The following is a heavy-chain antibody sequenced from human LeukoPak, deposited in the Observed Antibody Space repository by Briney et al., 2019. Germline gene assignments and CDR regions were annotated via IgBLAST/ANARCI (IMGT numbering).Heavy chain of an antibody. Sequence: GGSLRLSCAASGFTFSSYGMHWVRQAPGKGLEWVAFIRYDGSNKYYADSVKGRFTISRDNAKNSLYLQMNSLRAEDTAVYYCASLMGYYYDSSGYAFDIWGQGTMVTVSS. D-gene: IGHD3-22*01. CDR1: GFTFSSYG. CDR3: ASLMGYYYDSSGYAFDI. CDR2: IRYDGSNK. J-gene: IGHJ3*02. V-gene: IGHV3-30*02.